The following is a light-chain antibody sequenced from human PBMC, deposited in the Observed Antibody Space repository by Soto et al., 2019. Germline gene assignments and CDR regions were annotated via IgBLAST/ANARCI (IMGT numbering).Light chain of an antibody. CDR1: QTVGYY. J-gene: IGKJ4*01. V-gene: IGKV3-11*01. CDR3: QVRTSWPPGIT. Sequence: EIVLTQSPGSLSLSPGEGATLSCRASQTVGYYLAWYQHKPGQAPRLLMSDASNRAIGVPARFSGSVSGTYFTLTISSLAPEDFAVYYCQVRTSWPPGITFGGGTRVEIK. CDR2: DAS.